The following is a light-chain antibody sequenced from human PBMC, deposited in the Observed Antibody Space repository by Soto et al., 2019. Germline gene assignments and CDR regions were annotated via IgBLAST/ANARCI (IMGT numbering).Light chain of an antibody. CDR2: DVS. J-gene: IGLJ3*02. CDR1: TSDIGSYNR. V-gene: IGLV2-14*03. CDR3: SSFTSSSTWV. Sequence: QSALTQPASVSGSPGQSITISCTGTTSDIGSYNRVSWYQQYPGKAPTLMIKDVSNRPSGVSDRFSGSKSGNTASLTISGLQAEDEADYYCSSFTSSSTWVFGGGTKVTVL.